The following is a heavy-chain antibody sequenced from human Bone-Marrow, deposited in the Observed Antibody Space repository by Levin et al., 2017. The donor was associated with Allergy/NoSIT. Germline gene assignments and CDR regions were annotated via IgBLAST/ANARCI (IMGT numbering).Heavy chain of an antibody. CDR1: GFSISSTYY. CDR2: VFQSGKT. D-gene: IGHD5-24*01. J-gene: IGHJ3*02. CDR3: AVNSRGYNAFDI. V-gene: IGHV4-38-2*01. Sequence: SETLSLTCSVSGFSISSTYYRGWIRQSPGKGLELIANVFQSGKTYYNPSLGSRVTMSTDTSRNQFSLSLTSVTAADTAVYYCAVNSRGYNAFDIWGQGTMAAVSS.